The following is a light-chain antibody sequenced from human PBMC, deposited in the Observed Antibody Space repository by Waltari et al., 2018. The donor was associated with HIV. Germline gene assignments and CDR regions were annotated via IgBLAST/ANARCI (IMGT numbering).Light chain of an antibody. J-gene: IGKJ1*01. CDR3: QQCYSTPWT. V-gene: IGKV4-1*01. CDR1: QSILLNFNNKTY. Sequence: DIVMTQSPASLAVSLGERATINCKSNQSILLNFNNKTYLTWYQQKPGQSPKLLLYWASTRESGVPDRFSGSGSGTDFNLTISSLQAEDVATYYCQQCYSTPWTFGRGTKVEI. CDR2: WAS.